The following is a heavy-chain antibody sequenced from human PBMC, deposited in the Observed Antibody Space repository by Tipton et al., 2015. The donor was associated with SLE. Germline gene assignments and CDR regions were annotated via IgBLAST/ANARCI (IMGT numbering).Heavy chain of an antibody. CDR3: ARVGLDY. CDR1: GFTVSYNF. CDR2: ISYDGGNK. D-gene: IGHD3-10*01. V-gene: IGHV3-30*04. J-gene: IGHJ4*02. Sequence: SLRLSCAASGFTVSYNFVTWVRQGPGKGLEWVAVISYDGGNKFYADSVKGRFTISRDNSRNTLYLQMNSLRAEDTALYYCARVGLDYWGQGPLVTVSS.